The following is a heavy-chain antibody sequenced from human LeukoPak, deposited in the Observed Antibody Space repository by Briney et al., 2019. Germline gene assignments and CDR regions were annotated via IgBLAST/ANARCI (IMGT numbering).Heavy chain of an antibody. Sequence: GGSLRLSCAASGFTSSSYWMSWVRQALGKGLEWVANIKQDGSEKYYVDSVKGRFTISRDNAKNSLYLQVNSLRAEDTAVYYCAREGITAAADYWGQGTLVTVSS. J-gene: IGHJ4*02. V-gene: IGHV3-7*01. CDR3: AREGITAAADY. D-gene: IGHD6-13*01. CDR1: GFTSSSYW. CDR2: IKQDGSEK.